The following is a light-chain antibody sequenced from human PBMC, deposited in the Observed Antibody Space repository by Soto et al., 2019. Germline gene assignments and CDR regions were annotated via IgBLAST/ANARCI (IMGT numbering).Light chain of an antibody. CDR2: QTS. CDR3: QQYNSYSRT. J-gene: IGKJ1*01. Sequence: EIVLTQSPGTLSLSPGERATLSCLASQSVSSSYLAWYQQKPGQAPRLLIYQTSIRAAGIPDRFSGSGSGTDFTLTISRLEPEDFATYYCQQYNSYSRTFGQGTKVDI. V-gene: IGKV3-20*01. CDR1: QSVSSSY.